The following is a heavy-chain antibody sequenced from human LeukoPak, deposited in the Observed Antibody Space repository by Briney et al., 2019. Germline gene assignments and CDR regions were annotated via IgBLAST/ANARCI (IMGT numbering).Heavy chain of an antibody. CDR2: IRSKANSYAT. V-gene: IGHV3-73*01. D-gene: IGHD2-21*01. CDR1: GFTFSGSA. J-gene: IGHJ4*02. CDR3: TRREVMSDY. Sequence: GGSLRLSCAASGFTFSGSAMHWVSQASGKGLEWVGRIRSKANSYATAYAASVKGRFTISRDDSKNTAYLQMNSLKTEDTAVYYCTRREVMSDYWGQGTLVTVSS.